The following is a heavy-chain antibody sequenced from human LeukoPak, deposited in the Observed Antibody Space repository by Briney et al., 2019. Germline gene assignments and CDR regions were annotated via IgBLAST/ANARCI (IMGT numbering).Heavy chain of an antibody. CDR3: AELGITMIGGV. CDR1: GFTFSSYS. Sequence: GGSLRLSCAASGFTFSSYSLNWVRQAPGKGLEWVSSISSSSSFIFYADSVRGRFTISGDNAKNSLYLQMNSLRAEDTAVYYCAELGITMIGGVWGKGTTVTISS. J-gene: IGHJ6*04. D-gene: IGHD3-10*02. V-gene: IGHV3-21*01. CDR2: ISSSSSFI.